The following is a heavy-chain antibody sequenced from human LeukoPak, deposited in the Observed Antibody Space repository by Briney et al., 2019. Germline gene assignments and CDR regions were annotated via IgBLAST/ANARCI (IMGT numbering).Heavy chain of an antibody. CDR2: IIPIFGTA. D-gene: IGHD6-13*01. CDR1: GGTFSSYA. J-gene: IGHJ4*02. V-gene: IGHV1-69*06. CDR3: AREGDSRVLDY. Sequence: SVKVSCKASGGTFSSYAISWVRQAPGQGLEWMGGIIPIFGTANYAQKFQGRVTITADKSTSTAYMEPSSLRSEDTAVYYCAREGDSRVLDYWGQGTLVTVSS.